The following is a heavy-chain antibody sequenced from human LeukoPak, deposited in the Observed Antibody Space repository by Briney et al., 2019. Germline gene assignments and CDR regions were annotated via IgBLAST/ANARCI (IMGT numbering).Heavy chain of an antibody. CDR3: ATDIVVVPAALSDY. J-gene: IGHJ4*02. CDR1: GFTFSSYA. V-gene: IGHV3-30-3*01. Sequence: PGRSLRLSCAASGFTFSSYAMHWVRQAPGKGLEWVAVISYDGSNKYYADSVKGRFTISRDNSKNTLYLQMNSLRAEDTAVYYCATDIVVVPAALSDYWGQGTLVTVSS. D-gene: IGHD2-2*01. CDR2: ISYDGSNK.